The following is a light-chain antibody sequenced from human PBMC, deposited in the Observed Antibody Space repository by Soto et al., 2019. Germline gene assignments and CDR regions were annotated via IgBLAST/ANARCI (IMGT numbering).Light chain of an antibody. Sequence: QSALTQPHSVSGSPGQSVTISCTGTSVDVGAYDFVSWYQQHPGKAPKLLIYVVSGRPSGVPDRFSGSKSGNAASLTISGLQAEDEADYSCSSFTTSHTYIFGTGTKVTVL. CDR1: SVDVGAYDF. CDR3: SSFTTSHTYI. CDR2: VVS. V-gene: IGLV2-11*01. J-gene: IGLJ1*01.